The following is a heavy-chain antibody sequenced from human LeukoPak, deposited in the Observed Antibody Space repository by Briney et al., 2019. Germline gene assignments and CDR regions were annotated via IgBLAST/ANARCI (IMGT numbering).Heavy chain of an antibody. CDR2: MNPNSGNT. CDR3: ARGRSSSWYRVFDY. D-gene: IGHD6-13*01. CDR1: GYTFTSYD. J-gene: IGHJ4*02. Sequence: ASVKVSCKASGYTFTSYDINWVRQATGQGLEWMGWMNPNSGNTGYAQKFQGRVTITRNTSISTAYMELSSLRSEDTAVYYCARGRSSSWYRVFDYWGQGTLVTVSS. V-gene: IGHV1-8*03.